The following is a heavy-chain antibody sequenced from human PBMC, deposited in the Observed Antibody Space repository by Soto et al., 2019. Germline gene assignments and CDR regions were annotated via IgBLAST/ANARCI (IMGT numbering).Heavy chain of an antibody. CDR3: ARRRRDGYLFDY. Sequence: LWSRVTILLDTSKNQFSLRLSSVTAADTAIYYCARRRRDGYLFDYWGQGTLVTVFS. D-gene: IGHD5-12*01. J-gene: IGHJ4*02. V-gene: IGHV4-61*07.